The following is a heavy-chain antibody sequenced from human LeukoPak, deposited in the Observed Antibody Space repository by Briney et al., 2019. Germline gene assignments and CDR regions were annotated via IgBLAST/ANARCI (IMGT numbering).Heavy chain of an antibody. CDR1: GYIFTTYY. CDR3: ARVGTDSWPDY. J-gene: IGHJ4*02. V-gene: IGHV1-18*04. D-gene: IGHD6-13*01. CDR2: ISAYNGNT. Sequence: ASVKDSCKASGYIFTTYYISWVRQAPGQGLEWMGWISAYNGNTNYAQKVQDRVTMTTDTSTTTAYMELRSLRLDDTAVYYCARVGTDSWPDYWGQGTLVTVSS.